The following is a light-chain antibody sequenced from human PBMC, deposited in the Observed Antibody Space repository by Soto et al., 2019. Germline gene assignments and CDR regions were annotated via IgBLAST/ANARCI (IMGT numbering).Light chain of an antibody. Sequence: DIQMTQSPSTLSASVGDRVTITCRASQSISSWLAWYQQKPGKAPKLLIYDASSLESGVPSMFSGSGSGTEFTLTISSLQPDDFATYNCQQYNSYSSYSFGQGTKLEI. CDR1: QSISSW. J-gene: IGKJ2*03. V-gene: IGKV1-5*01. CDR2: DAS. CDR3: QQYNSYSSYS.